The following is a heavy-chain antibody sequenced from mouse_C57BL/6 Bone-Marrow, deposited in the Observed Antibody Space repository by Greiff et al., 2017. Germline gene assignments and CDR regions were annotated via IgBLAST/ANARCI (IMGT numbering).Heavy chain of an antibody. J-gene: IGHJ4*01. V-gene: IGHV1-69*01. CDR2: IDPSDSYT. CDR1: GYTFTSYW. Sequence: VQLQQPGAELVMPGASVKLSCKASGYTFTSYWMHWVKQRPGQGLEWIGEIDPSDSYTNYNQKFKGKSTLTVDTSSSTAYMQLSSLTSEDSAVYYCASHSYYYAMDYWGQGTSVTVSS. CDR3: ASHSYYYAMDY.